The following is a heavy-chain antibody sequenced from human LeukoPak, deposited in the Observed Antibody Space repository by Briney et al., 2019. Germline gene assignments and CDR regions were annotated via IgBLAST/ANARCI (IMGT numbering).Heavy chain of an antibody. CDR2: ISGSGGST. V-gene: IGHV3-23*01. CDR1: GFTFSSYG. CDR3: AKDGHYDSSGYYPYYYYYMDV. Sequence: GGSLRLSCAASGFTFSSYGMSWVRQAPGKGLEWVSAISGSGGSTYYADSVKGRFTISRDNAKNSLYLQMNSLRAEDTAVYYCAKDGHYDSSGYYPYYYYYMDVWGKGTTVTISS. J-gene: IGHJ6*03. D-gene: IGHD3-22*01.